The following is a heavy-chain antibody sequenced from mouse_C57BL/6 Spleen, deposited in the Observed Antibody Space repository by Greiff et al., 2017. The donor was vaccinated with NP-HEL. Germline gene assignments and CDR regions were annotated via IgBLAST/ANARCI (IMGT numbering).Heavy chain of an antibody. CDR2: ISSGSSTI. D-gene: IGHD2-5*01. Sequence: DVKLVESGGGLVKPGGSLKLSCAASGMHWVRQAPEKGLEWVAYISSGSSTIYYADTVKGRFTISRDNAKNTLFLQMTSLRSEDTAMYYCARAYYSNNFDYWGQGTTLTVSS. V-gene: IGHV5-17*01. J-gene: IGHJ2*01. CDR1: G. CDR3: ARAYYSNNFDY.